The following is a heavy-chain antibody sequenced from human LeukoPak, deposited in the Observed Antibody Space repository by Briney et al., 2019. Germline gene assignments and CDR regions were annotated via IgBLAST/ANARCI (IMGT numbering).Heavy chain of an antibody. J-gene: IGHJ4*02. D-gene: IGHD5-18*01. CDR2: ISAYNGNT. Sequence: ASVKVSCKASGYTFTSYGISWVRQAPGQGLEWMGWISAYNGNTNYAQKLQGRVTMTTDTSTSTAYMELGSLRSDDTAVYYCARELRKRGYSYGYSWDYWGQGTLVTVSS. CDR3: ARELRKRGYSYGYSWDY. V-gene: IGHV1-18*01. CDR1: GYTFTSYG.